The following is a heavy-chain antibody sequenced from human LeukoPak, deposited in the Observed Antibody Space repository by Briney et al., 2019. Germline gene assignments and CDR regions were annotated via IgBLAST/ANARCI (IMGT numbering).Heavy chain of an antibody. CDR1: GFTFSSYG. D-gene: IGHD3-3*01. CDR2: IRYDGSNK. J-gene: IGHJ4*02. Sequence: GGSLRLSCGASGFTFSSYGMHWVRQAPGKGLEWVAFIRYDGSNKYYADSVKGRFTISRDNSKNTLYLQMNSLRAEDTAVYYCAKINSIGFLEWLSPQAYFDYWGQGTLVTVSS. V-gene: IGHV3-30*02. CDR3: AKINSIGFLEWLSPQAYFDY.